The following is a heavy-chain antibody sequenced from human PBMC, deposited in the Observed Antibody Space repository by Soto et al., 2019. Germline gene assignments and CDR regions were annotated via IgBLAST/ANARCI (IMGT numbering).Heavy chain of an antibody. CDR3: ARVSAKTYDILTGYYPTYFDY. Sequence: ASVKVSCKASGYTSTSYAMHWVRQAPGQRLEWMGWINAGNGNTKYSQKFQGRVTITRDTSASTAYMELSSLRSEDTAVYYCARVSAKTYDILTGYYPTYFDYWGQGTLVTSPQ. CDR1: GYTSTSYA. J-gene: IGHJ4*02. D-gene: IGHD3-9*01. CDR2: INAGNGNT. V-gene: IGHV1-3*01.